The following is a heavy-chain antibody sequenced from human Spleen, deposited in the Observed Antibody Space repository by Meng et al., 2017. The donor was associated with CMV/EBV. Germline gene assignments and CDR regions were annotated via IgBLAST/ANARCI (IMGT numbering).Heavy chain of an antibody. J-gene: IGHJ6*02. CDR3: AKDQFGEIYSEGMDV. D-gene: IGHD3-10*01. V-gene: IGHV3-13*03. CDR2: IGTAGDT. Sequence: GGSLRLSCAACGFTFSTYDVHWVRQPTGKGLEWVSPIGTAGDTYYPGSVKGQFTISRENAKNSLYMQMNSVRAEDTAVYYCAKDQFGEIYSEGMDVWGQGTTVTVSS. CDR1: GFTFSTYD.